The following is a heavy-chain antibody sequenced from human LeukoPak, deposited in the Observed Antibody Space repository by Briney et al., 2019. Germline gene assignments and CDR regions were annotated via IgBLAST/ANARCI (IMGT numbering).Heavy chain of an antibody. Sequence: PGGSLRLSCAASGFTLSSYWMSGVRQAPGKGLECVADIKQDGSEKYYVDSVKGRFTISRDNARNSLYSQMNSLRAEETAVYDCARDASGYTIYLDYWGQGTLVTVSS. V-gene: IGHV3-7*01. CDR3: ARDASGYTIYLDY. CDR2: IKQDGSEK. J-gene: IGHJ4*02. CDR1: GFTLSSYW. D-gene: IGHD5-12*01.